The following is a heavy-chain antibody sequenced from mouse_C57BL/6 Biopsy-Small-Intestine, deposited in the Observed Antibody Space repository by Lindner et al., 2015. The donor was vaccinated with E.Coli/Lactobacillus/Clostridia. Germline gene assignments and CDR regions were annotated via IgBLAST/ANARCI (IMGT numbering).Heavy chain of an antibody. CDR2: IWSDGST. CDR3: AKRGGSTGAMDY. V-gene: IGHV2-6*03. Sequence: VQLQESGPGLVXPSQSLSITCTVSGFSLTSYGVHWVRQPPGKGLEWLVVIWSDGSTTYNSALKSRLSISKDNSKSQVFLKMNSLQTDDTAMYYCAKRGGSTGAMDYWGQGTSVTVSS. CDR1: GFSLTSYG. J-gene: IGHJ4*01.